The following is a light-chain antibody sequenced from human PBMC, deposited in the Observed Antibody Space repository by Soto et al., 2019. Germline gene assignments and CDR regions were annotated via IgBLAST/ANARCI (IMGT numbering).Light chain of an antibody. CDR2: TAS. CDR3: QKYNSALT. V-gene: IGKV1-27*01. J-gene: IGKJ5*01. Sequence: DIQMTQYPSSLTSSIGDTVTITCRASQDISNYLAWYQQTPGKVPKLLIYTASTLQSGVPSRFSGSGSGTDFTLTISSLQPEDVATYYCQKYNSALTFGQGTRLEI. CDR1: QDISNY.